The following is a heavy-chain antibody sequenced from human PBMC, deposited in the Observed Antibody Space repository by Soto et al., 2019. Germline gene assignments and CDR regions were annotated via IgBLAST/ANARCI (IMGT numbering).Heavy chain of an antibody. CDR1: GFTFDDYA. D-gene: IGHD6-6*01. Sequence: EVQLVESGGGLVQPGRSLRLSCAASGFTFDDYAMHWVRQAPGKGLEWVSGISWNSGSIGYADSVKGRFTISRDNAKNSLYLQMNSLRAEDTALYYCAKDRRSAGRPSYGMDVWGQGTTVTVSS. V-gene: IGHV3-9*01. J-gene: IGHJ6*02. CDR3: AKDRRSAGRPSYGMDV. CDR2: ISWNSGSI.